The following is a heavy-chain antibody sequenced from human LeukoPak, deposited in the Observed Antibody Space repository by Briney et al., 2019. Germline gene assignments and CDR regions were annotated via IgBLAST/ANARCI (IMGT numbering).Heavy chain of an antibody. J-gene: IGHJ4*02. CDR3: ARDRKPGNRYYYGSGSYGY. D-gene: IGHD3-10*01. CDR2: IKGDGIST. CDR1: GFTFSDYW. V-gene: IGHV3-74*01. Sequence: GGSLRLSCEASGFTFSDYWIHWVRQAPGKGLVWVSRIKGDGISTNYADSVKGRFTISRDNAKNTLYLQMNSLRAEDTAVYYCARDRKPGNRYYYGSGSYGYWGQGTLVTVSS.